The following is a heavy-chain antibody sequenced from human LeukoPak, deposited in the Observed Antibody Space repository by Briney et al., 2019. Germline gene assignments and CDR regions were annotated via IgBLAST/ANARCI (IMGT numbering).Heavy chain of an antibody. CDR1: GFTFSSYG. CDR3: AKGGGYEAQYYYYYLDV. D-gene: IGHD5-12*01. J-gene: IGHJ6*03. V-gene: IGHV3-30*02. Sequence: GGSLRLSCAASGFTFSSYGMHWVREAPGKGLEWVAFIRYDGSNKYYADSVKGRFTISRDNSKNTLYLQMKSLRAEDTAVYYCAKGGGYEAQYYYYYLDVWGKGTTVTISS. CDR2: IRYDGSNK.